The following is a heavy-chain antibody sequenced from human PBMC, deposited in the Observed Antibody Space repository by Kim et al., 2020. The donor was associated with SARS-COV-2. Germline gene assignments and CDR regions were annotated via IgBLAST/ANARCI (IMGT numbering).Heavy chain of an antibody. Sequence: SVKVSCKASGGTFSSYAISWVRQAPGQGLEWMGGIIPIFGTANYAQKFQGRVTITADESTSTAYMELSSLRSEDTAVYYCARELRGFRELLIYSYYGMDVWGQGTTVTVSS. D-gene: IGHD3-10*01. CDR2: IIPIFGTA. CDR3: ARELRGFRELLIYSYYGMDV. J-gene: IGHJ6*02. V-gene: IGHV1-69*13. CDR1: GGTFSSYA.